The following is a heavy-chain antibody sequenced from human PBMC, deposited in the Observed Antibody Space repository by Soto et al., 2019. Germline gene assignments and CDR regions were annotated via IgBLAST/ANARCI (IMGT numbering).Heavy chain of an antibody. CDR3: NREIAAAGTNIF. Sequence: QVQLVQSGAEVKKPGSSVKVSCKASGGTFSSYAISWVRQAPGQGLEWMGGIIPIFGTANYAQKFQGRVTITADESTSTAYMELRSLRSEDTAVYSCNREIAAAGTNIFWGQGTLVTVSS. V-gene: IGHV1-69*01. CDR2: IIPIFGTA. J-gene: IGHJ4*02. D-gene: IGHD6-13*01. CDR1: GGTFSSYA.